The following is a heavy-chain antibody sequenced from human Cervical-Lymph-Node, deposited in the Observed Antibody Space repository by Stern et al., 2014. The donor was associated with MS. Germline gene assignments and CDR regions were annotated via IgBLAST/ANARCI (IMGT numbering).Heavy chain of an antibody. CDR2: SITSRTTK. V-gene: IGHV3-11*01. J-gene: IGHJ6*04. D-gene: IGHD3-22*01. CDR1: GFTFSEYY. CDR3: SRDYYYRYPYGLDV. Sequence: QMPLVQSGGGLVKPGGSLRLSCAASGFTFSEYYMTWIRQAPGKGLEWISDSITSRTTKYYADSVKGLFTISRDNAKDSLYLLINILRAEDTAVYYFSRDYYYRYPYGLDVWGGGTTVIVSS.